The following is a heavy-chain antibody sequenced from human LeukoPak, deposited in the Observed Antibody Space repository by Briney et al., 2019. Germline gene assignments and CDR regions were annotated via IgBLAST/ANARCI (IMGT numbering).Heavy chain of an antibody. D-gene: IGHD3-10*01. CDR1: GLTFSSYC. V-gene: IGHV3-21*01. Sequence: PGGSLRLSCAASGLTFSSYCMNWVRQAPGKGLEWVSSISSSSNYIYYADSVKGRFTISRDNAKNLLYLQMNSLRAEDTAVYYCARVPHAMVRGVIITEFYFDYWGQGTLVTVSS. CDR2: ISSSSNYI. CDR3: ARVPHAMVRGVIITEFYFDY. J-gene: IGHJ4*02.